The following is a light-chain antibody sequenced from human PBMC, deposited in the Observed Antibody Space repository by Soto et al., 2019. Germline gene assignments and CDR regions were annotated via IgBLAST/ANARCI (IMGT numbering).Light chain of an antibody. CDR2: DVS. Sequence: QSVLTQPASVSGSPGQSITISCTGTSSDVGGSDYVSWYQQHPGKAPKLMIYDVSNRPSGVSYRFSGSKSGNTASLTISGLQAEDEADYYCSSYTSSSTLYVFGTGTKLTVL. V-gene: IGLV2-14*01. J-gene: IGLJ1*01. CDR3: SSYTSSSTLYV. CDR1: SSDVGGSDY.